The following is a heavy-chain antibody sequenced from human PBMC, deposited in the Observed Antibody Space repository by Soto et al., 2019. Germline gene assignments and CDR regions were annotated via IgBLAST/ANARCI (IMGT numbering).Heavy chain of an antibody. CDR3: ALTNGLESTFDY. Sequence: ASVKVSCKASGYTFTSYGISWVRQAPGQGLEWMGWISAYNGNTNYAQKLQGRVTMTTDTSKSTAYMEVRNRRFDDTAVYYCALTNGLESTFDYWGQGTLVTVSS. CDR1: GYTFTSYG. CDR2: ISAYNGNT. J-gene: IGHJ4*02. D-gene: IGHD2-8*01. V-gene: IGHV1-18*04.